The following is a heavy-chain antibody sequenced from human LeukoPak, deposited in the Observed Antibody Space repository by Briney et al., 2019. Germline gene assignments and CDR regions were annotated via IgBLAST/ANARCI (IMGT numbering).Heavy chain of an antibody. V-gene: IGHV4-59*01. CDR3: ARTPGYSILGP. J-gene: IGHJ5*02. CDR1: GGSTSSYY. D-gene: IGHD4-11*01. CDR2: IYYSGST. Sequence: SETLSLTCTVSGGSTSSYYWSWIRQPPGKGLEWIGYIYYSGSTNYNPSLKSRVTISVDTSKNQFSLKLSSVTAADTAVYYCARTPGYSILGPWGQGTLVTVSS.